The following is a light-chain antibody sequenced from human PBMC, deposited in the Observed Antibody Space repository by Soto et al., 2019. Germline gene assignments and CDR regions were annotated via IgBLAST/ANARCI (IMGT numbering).Light chain of an antibody. CDR1: SSDVGGYNY. Sequence: QSAVTQPASVSGSPGQSITISCTGTSSDVGGYNYVSWYQQHPGKAPKLMIYEVSNRPSGVSNRFSGSKSGNTASLTISGLQAEHEADYYCSSYTSSSTLPYVFGTGTKVTVL. J-gene: IGLJ1*01. V-gene: IGLV2-14*01. CDR2: EVS. CDR3: SSYTSSSTLPYV.